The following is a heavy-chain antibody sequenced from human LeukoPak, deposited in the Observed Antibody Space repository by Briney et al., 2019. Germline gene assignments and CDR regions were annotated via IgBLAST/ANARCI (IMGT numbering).Heavy chain of an antibody. CDR1: GFTVSSNY. CDR2: IYSGGST. CDR3: ARDSSGWIDFDY. V-gene: IGHV3-53*01. D-gene: IGHD6-19*01. Sequence: GGSLRLSCAASGFTVSSNYMSWVRQAPGKGLEWVSVIYSGGSTYYADSVKGRFTISRDNAKNSLYLQMNSLRAEDTAVYYCARDSSGWIDFDYWGQGTLVTVSS. J-gene: IGHJ4*02.